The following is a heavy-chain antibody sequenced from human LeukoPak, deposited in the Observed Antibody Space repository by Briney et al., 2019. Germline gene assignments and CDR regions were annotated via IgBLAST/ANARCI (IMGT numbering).Heavy chain of an antibody. J-gene: IGHJ3*02. D-gene: IGHD3-10*01. Sequence: SETLSLTCSVSGGSISSYAWSWIRRPPGKGLEWIGHIYRSGGTNYNPSLKSRLTISVDSSKNQFSLKLSSVTAADTAVYYCARGPSRFGVAFDIWGQGTMVTVSS. CDR2: IYRSGGT. CDR1: GGSISSYA. V-gene: IGHV4-59*12. CDR3: ARGPSRFGVAFDI.